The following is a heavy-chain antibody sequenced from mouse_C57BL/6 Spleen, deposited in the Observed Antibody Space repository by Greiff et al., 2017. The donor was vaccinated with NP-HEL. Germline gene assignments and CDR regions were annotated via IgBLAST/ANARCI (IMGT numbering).Heavy chain of an antibody. J-gene: IGHJ3*01. D-gene: IGHD2-4*01. CDR3: TGGGLRRAWFAY. V-gene: IGHV1-15*01. CDR1: GYTFTDYE. CDR2: IDPETGGT. Sequence: VQLQQSGAELVRPGASVTLSCKASGYTFTDYEMHWVKQTPVHGLEWIGAIDPETGGTAYNQKFKGKAILTADKSSSTAYMELRSLTSEDSAVYYWTGGGLRRAWFAYWGQGTLVTVSA.